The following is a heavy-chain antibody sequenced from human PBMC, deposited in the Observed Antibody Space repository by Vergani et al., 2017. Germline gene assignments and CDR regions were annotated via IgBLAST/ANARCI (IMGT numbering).Heavy chain of an antibody. CDR2: IHTGGST. J-gene: IGHJ4*02. D-gene: IGHD2-15*01. CDR3: ARSRPYCTSGSCPAI. CDR1: CESIRSGSHY. V-gene: IGHV4-61*02. Sequence: QVKLQESGPGLLKPSQTLSLTCTVSCESIRSGSHYWSWIRQPAGKGPEWIGHIHTGGSTDLNPSFKSRVSISVDTSKSQFSLKLISVTVADAAVYYCARSRPYCTSGSCPAIWGQGTLVTVSS.